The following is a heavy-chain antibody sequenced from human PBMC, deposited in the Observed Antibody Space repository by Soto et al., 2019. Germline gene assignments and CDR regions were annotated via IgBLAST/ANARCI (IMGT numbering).Heavy chain of an antibody. CDR2: INPSGGST. D-gene: IGHD4-17*01. CDR3: ARTRSDHDDYGSLSLEFDY. Sequence: QVQLVQSGAEVKPPGASVKVSCTASGYTFTNFYMHWVRQAPGQGLEWMGIINPSGGSTSYAQRFEGRVTMTRDSSTNTIYMELSSLRSEDSAVYYCARTRSDHDDYGSLSLEFDYWGQGTLVTVSS. J-gene: IGHJ4*02. V-gene: IGHV1-46*03. CDR1: GYTFTNFY.